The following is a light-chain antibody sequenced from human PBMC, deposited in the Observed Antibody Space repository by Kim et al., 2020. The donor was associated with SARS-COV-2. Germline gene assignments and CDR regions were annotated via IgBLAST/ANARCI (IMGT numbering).Light chain of an antibody. V-gene: IGKV3-11*01. CDR3: QQRSTTIT. Sequence: EIVLTQSPATLSLSPGERATLSCRASQSVSSYLAWYQQKPGQAPRLLIYDAYNRATGIPARFSGSGSGTDFTLTISSLEPEDFAVYYCQQRSTTITFGQGTRLEIK. CDR1: QSVSSY. CDR2: DAY. J-gene: IGKJ5*01.